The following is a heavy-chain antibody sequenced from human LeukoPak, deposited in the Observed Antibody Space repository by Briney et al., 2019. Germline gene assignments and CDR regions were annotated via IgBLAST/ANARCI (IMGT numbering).Heavy chain of an antibody. J-gene: IGHJ4*02. CDR1: GFTFSSYG. Sequence: GGSLRLSCAASGFTFSSYGMHWVRQAPGKGLEWVAVISYDGSNKYYADSVKGRFTISRDNSKNTLYLQMNSLRAEDTAVYYCAKGDEIYCSSTSCYLSPDYWGQGILVTVSS. CDR3: AKGDEIYCSSTSCYLSPDY. D-gene: IGHD2-2*01. V-gene: IGHV3-30*18. CDR2: ISYDGSNK.